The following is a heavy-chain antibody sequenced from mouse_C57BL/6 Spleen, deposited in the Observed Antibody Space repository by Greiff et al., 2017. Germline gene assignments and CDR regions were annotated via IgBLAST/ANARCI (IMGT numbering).Heavy chain of an antibody. CDR2: IFPRDGST. CDR1: GYTFTSYD. D-gene: IGHD2-3*01. CDR3: ARRSFYGYYFNYDMDY. J-gene: IGHJ4*01. Sequence: VKLQESGPELVKPGASVKLSCKASGYTFTSYDINWVKQRPGQGLEWIGWIFPRDGSTKYNEKFKGKATLTVDTSSSTAYMELHSLTSEDSAVYFCARRSFYGYYFNYDMDYWGQGTSVTVSS. V-gene: IGHV1-85*01.